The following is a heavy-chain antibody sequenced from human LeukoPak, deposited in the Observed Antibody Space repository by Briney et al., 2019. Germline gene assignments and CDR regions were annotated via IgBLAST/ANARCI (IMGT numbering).Heavy chain of an antibody. Sequence: GGSLRLSCAASGLSFSNAWMNWVRQAPGKGLEWVSSISSSSSYIYYADSVKGRFTISRDNAKNSLYLQMNSLRAEDTALYYCATGGQLEKVFLYWGQGALVTVSS. V-gene: IGHV3-21*01. D-gene: IGHD1-1*01. J-gene: IGHJ4*02. CDR3: ATGGQLEKVFLY. CDR2: ISSSSSYI. CDR1: GLSFSNAW.